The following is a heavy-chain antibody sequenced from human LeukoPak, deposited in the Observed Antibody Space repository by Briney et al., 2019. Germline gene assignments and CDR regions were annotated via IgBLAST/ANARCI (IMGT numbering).Heavy chain of an antibody. Sequence: PGRSLRLSCAASGFTFNSYGMHWARQAPGKGLEWVAVISYDGSNKYYADSVKGRFTISRDNSKNTLYLEMNSLRAEDTAVYYCAKVGLVYYGSGSATYFDYWGQGTLVTVSS. V-gene: IGHV3-30*18. CDR3: AKVGLVYYGSGSATYFDY. CDR1: GFTFNSYG. CDR2: ISYDGSNK. D-gene: IGHD3-10*01. J-gene: IGHJ4*02.